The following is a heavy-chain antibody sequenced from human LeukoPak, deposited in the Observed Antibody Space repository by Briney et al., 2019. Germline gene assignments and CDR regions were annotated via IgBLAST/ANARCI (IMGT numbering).Heavy chain of an antibody. CDR3: ARVLLWFGELWTFDY. D-gene: IGHD3-10*01. J-gene: IGHJ4*02. CDR2: INAGNGNT. Sequence: ASVKVSCKASGYTFTSYAMHWVRQAPGQRLEWMGWINAGNGNTKYSQKFQGRVTITRDTSASTAYMELSSLRSEDTAVYYCARVLLWFGELWTFDYWGQGTLVTVSS. CDR1: GYTFTSYA. V-gene: IGHV1-3*01.